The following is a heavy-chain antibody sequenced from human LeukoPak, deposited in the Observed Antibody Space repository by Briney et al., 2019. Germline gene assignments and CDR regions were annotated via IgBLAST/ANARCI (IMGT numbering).Heavy chain of an antibody. CDR1: GFTFRRYG. V-gene: IGHV3-23*01. CDR3: ARDRWGYSYGGD. J-gene: IGHJ4*02. Sequence: GGSLRLSCAASGFTFRRYGMICVRQAPGKGLEWVSVISGSGGSTYYGDSVKGRFTISRDNAKNSVYLQMNSLRADDTAVYFCARDRWGYSYGGDWGQGTLVTVSS. CDR2: ISGSGGST. D-gene: IGHD5-18*01.